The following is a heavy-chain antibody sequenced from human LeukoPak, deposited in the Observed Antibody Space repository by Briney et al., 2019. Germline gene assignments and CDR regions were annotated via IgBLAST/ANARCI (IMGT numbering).Heavy chain of an antibody. Sequence: GGSLRLSCAASGFTFSSYAMSWVRQAPGKGLEWVSAISGSGGSTYYADSVKGRFTISRDNSKNTLYLQMNSLRAEDTAVYYCATLSSESPGRGNGDAFDIWGQGTMVTVSS. J-gene: IGHJ3*02. CDR2: ISGSGGST. V-gene: IGHV3-23*01. CDR3: ATLSSESPGRGNGDAFDI. D-gene: IGHD1-1*01. CDR1: GFTFSSYA.